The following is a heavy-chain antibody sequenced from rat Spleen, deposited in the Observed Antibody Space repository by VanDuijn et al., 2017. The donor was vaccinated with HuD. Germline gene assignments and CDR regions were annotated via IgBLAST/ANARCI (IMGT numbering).Heavy chain of an antibody. D-gene: IGHD1-6*01. Sequence: EVQLVESGGGLVQPGRSMKLSCAASGLSFSNYGLAWVRQAPTKGLEWVASVTRNSGNTYYRDSVRGRFTISRDNAKSTLYLQMDSLRSEDTATYYCTTADVDYGLGTYWGRGTLVTVSS. CDR3: TTADVDYGLGTY. CDR1: GLSFSNYG. V-gene: IGHV5-25*01. J-gene: IGHJ3*01. CDR2: VTRNSGNT.